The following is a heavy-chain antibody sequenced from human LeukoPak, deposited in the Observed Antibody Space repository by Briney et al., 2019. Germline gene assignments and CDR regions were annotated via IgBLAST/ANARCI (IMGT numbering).Heavy chain of an antibody. CDR3: ARWVCSPTSCYYFDY. CDR2: ISYDGSNK. CDR1: GFTFSRSS. J-gene: IGHJ4*02. Sequence: GGSLRLSCAASGFTFSRSSMHWVRQAPGKGLDWVAVISYDGSNKYYADSVKGRFTISRDNSKNTLYLQMNSLRAEDTAVYYCARWVCSPTSCYYFDYWGQGTLVVVSS. D-gene: IGHD2-2*01. V-gene: IGHV3-30-3*01.